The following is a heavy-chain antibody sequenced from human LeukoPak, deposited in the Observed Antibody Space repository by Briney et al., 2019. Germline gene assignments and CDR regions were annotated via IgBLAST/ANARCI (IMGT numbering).Heavy chain of an antibody. V-gene: IGHV5-51*01. D-gene: IGHD3-10*01. CDR2: IYPGDSDT. J-gene: IGHJ6*02. Sequence: GESLKISCKGSGYSFTSYWIGWVRQMPGKGLEWMGIIYPGDSDTRYSPSFQGQVTISADKSISTAYLQWSSLKASDTAMYYCARLGYHYYGSGRSSQRNYYYGMDVWGQGTTVTVSS. CDR3: ARLGYHYYGSGRSSQRNYYYGMDV. CDR1: GYSFTSYW.